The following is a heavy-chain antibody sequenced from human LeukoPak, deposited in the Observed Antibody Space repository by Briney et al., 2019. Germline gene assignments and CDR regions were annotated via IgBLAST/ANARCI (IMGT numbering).Heavy chain of an antibody. CDR3: AKYDSSGYYLYYFDY. V-gene: IGHV3-74*01. J-gene: IGHJ4*02. D-gene: IGHD3-22*01. Sequence: GGSLRLSCAASGFTFSSYWMHWVRQAPGKGLVWVSRINSDGSSTSYADSVKGRFTISRDNSKNTLYLQMNSLRAEDTAVYYCAKYDSSGYYLYYFDYWGQGTLVTVSS. CDR1: GFTFSSYW. CDR2: INSDGSST.